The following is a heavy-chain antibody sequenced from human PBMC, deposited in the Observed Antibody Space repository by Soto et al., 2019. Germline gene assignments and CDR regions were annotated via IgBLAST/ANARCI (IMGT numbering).Heavy chain of an antibody. J-gene: IGHJ4*02. Sequence: SETLSLTCTASGASISSYYQSLIRHPPVEGVGWSGYIHYSGSSNYDHSLQSRVTISGDTSINQFSMKLSSVTAEDTAVYYCASVGPEYYFDYWGKGTLVTV. V-gene: IGHV4-59*03. CDR3: ASVGPEYYFDY. CDR2: IHYSGSS. CDR1: GASISSYY.